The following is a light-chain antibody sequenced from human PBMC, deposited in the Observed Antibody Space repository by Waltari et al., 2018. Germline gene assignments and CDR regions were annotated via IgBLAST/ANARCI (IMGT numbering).Light chain of an antibody. V-gene: IGKV3-20*01. CDR3: QKYESLPAT. J-gene: IGKJ1*01. CDR2: HAS. CDR1: QSVSKY. Sequence: EIALPQSPGSLSLSPGERATLSCRASQSVSKYLAWYQQKPGQAPRLLIYHASSRATGIPDRFSGSGFGTDFSLTISRLEPEDFAVYYCQKYESLPATFGQGTKVEIK.